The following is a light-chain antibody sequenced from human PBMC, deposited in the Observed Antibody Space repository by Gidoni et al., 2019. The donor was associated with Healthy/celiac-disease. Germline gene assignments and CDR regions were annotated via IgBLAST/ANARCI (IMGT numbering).Light chain of an antibody. V-gene: IGKV1-39*01. CDR1: QSISSY. Sequence: DIQMTQSPSSLSASVGDRVTITCRASQSISSYLNWDQQKPVKSPKLLIDAAYSLKSGVLSRFSGSGSGTDFTLTIRRLQPEDFATYDCQQSYSTPPITFGQGTRLEIK. CDR2: AAY. J-gene: IGKJ5*01. CDR3: QQSYSTPPIT.